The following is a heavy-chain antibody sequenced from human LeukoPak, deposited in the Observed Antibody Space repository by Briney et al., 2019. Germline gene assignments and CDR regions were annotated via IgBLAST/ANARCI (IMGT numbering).Heavy chain of an antibody. CDR2: SNPNSGGT. J-gene: IGHJ5*02. V-gene: IGHV1-2*02. Sequence: ASVKVSCKASGYTFTDYYMHWVRHAPGQGLEWMGWSNPNSGGTNYAQKFQGRVTMTRDTSISTAYMELSRLRSDDTAVYYCARDGSSNGLGENWFDPWGQGTLVTVSS. D-gene: IGHD3-10*01. CDR1: GYTFTDYY. CDR3: ARDGSSNGLGENWFDP.